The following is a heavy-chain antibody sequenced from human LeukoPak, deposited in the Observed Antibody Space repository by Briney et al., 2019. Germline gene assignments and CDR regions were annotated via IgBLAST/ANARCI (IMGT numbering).Heavy chain of an antibody. CDR1: GFTFSSYA. CDR2: ISYDGSNK. J-gene: IGHJ3*01. V-gene: IGHV3-30-3*01. Sequence: GGSLRLSCAASGFTFSSYAMHWVRQAPGKGLEWVAVISYDGSNKYYADSVKGRFTISRDSSKNTLYLQMNGLRAEDTAVYYCARVQGHPTNGLDVWGQGTMVTVSS. D-gene: IGHD2-8*01. CDR3: ARVQGHPTNGLDV.